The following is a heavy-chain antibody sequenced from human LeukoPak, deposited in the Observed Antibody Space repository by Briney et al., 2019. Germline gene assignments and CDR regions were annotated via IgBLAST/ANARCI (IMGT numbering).Heavy chain of an antibody. J-gene: IGHJ6*03. Sequence: SETLSLTCAVYGGSFSTYYWGWVRQTPGNGLEWIGEINHSGSTNYNPSLKSRVTVSIDTSKNQFSLKLTSMTAADTGIYFCARHGLGRGVYITRQYSYYMDVWGTGTTVTVSS. CDR2: INHSGST. V-gene: IGHV4-34*01. CDR1: GGSFSTYY. D-gene: IGHD3-10*01. CDR3: ARHGLGRGVYITRQYSYYMDV.